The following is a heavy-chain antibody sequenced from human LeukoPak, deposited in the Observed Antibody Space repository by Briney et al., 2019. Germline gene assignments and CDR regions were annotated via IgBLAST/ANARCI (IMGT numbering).Heavy chain of an antibody. Sequence: GGSLRLSCAASGFTFSSYAMSWVRQAPGKGLEWVSAISGSGGSTYYADSVKGRFTISRDNSKNTLYLQMNSLRAEDTAVHYCAKGPYSGSYPYYYYYGMDVWGQGTTVTVSS. D-gene: IGHD1-26*01. J-gene: IGHJ6*02. CDR2: ISGSGGST. CDR1: GFTFSSYA. V-gene: IGHV3-23*01. CDR3: AKGPYSGSYPYYYYYGMDV.